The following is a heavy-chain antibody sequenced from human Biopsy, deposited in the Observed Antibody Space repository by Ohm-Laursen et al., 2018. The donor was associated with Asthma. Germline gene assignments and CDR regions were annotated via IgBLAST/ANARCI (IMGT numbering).Heavy chain of an antibody. D-gene: IGHD3-3*01. CDR1: GFTFSSYG. CDR2: ISYDGSNK. CDR3: AKDTEGRYDFWSGLSYNYYGMDV. J-gene: IGHJ6*02. Sequence: SLRLSCAAYGFTFSSYGMYWVRQAPGKGLEWVAVISYDGSNKYYADSVKGRFTISRDNSENTLYLQMNSLRAEDTAVYYCAKDTEGRYDFWSGLSYNYYGMDVWGQGATVTVSS. V-gene: IGHV3-30*18.